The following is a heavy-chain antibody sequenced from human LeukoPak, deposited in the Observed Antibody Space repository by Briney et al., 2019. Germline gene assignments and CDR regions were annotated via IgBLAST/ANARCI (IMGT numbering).Heavy chain of an antibody. D-gene: IGHD2-2*01. J-gene: IGHJ6*02. Sequence: SETLSLTCTVSGGSISSYYWSWIRQPAGKGLEWIGRIYTSGSTNYNPSLKSRVTMSVDTSKNQFSLKLSSVTPADTAVYYCARDLIVVVPAAIMDYYGMDVWGQGTTVTVSS. CDR1: GGSISSYY. CDR3: ARDLIVVVPAAIMDYYGMDV. V-gene: IGHV4-4*07. CDR2: IYTSGST.